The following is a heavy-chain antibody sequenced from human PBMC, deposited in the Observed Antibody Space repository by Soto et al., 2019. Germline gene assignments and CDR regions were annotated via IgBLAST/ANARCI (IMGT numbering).Heavy chain of an antibody. D-gene: IGHD3-10*01. Sequence: QVQLVESGGGVVQPGRSLRLSCAASGFTFSNYGMHWVRQAPGKGLEWVAVILKDGSNRYHADSVKDRFTISRDNSKNSLYLQMNSLRAEDTSVYYWARDDEYSGNGMDVWGQGTTVTVS. CDR3: ARDDEYSGNGMDV. J-gene: IGHJ6*02. V-gene: IGHV3-33*01. CDR2: ILKDGSNR. CDR1: GFTFSNYG.